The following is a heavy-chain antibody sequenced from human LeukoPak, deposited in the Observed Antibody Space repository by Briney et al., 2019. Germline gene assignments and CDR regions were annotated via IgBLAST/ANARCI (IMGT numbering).Heavy chain of an antibody. Sequence: WGSLRLSCAASGFTFSTYAMHWVRQAPGKGLEWVAFIRYDGSNKYYADSVKGRFTISRDNSKNTLYLQMNSLRAEDTAVYYCANVGGVKNYWGQGTLVTVSS. CDR1: GFTFSTYA. D-gene: IGHD3-16*01. CDR3: ANVGGVKNY. J-gene: IGHJ4*02. CDR2: IRYDGSNK. V-gene: IGHV3-30*02.